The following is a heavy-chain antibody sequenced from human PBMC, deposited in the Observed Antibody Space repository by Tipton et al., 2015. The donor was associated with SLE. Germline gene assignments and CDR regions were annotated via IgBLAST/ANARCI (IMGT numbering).Heavy chain of an antibody. CDR1: GGSISSHY. D-gene: IGHD5-12*01. CDR3: ARVYSGSYYFYGLDV. CDR2: IYYSGST. V-gene: IGHV4-59*08. J-gene: IGHJ6*02. Sequence: TLSLTCTVSGGSISSHYWSWIRQPPGKGLEWIGYIYYSGSTNYNPSLKSRVTISLDTSQNQFSLNLRSVTAADTAVYFCARVYSGSYYFYGLDVWGHGTTVTVS.